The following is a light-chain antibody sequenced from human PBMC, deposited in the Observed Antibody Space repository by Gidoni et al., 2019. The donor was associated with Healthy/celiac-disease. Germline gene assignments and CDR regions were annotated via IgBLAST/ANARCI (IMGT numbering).Light chain of an antibody. CDR2: AAS. CDR1: QSISSY. J-gene: IGKJ3*01. V-gene: IGKV1-39*01. CDR3: QQSYSTLLFT. Sequence: EIKMTQSPSSLSASVGDRVTITCRASQSISSYLNWYQQKPGKAPKLLIYAASSLQSGVPSRFSGSGSGTDFTLTISSLQPEDFATYYCQQSYSTLLFTFGPGTKVDIK.